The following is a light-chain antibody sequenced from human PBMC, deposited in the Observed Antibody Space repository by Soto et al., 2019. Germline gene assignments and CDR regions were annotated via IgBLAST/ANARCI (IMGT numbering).Light chain of an antibody. CDR1: QSVSSTS. Sequence: EIVLTQSPGTLSLSPGERATLSCRASQSVSSTSLAWYQQKPGQAPRLLIFGASSRATGIPDRFSGSGSGTDFTLAISRLEPEDFAIYYCQHYGSSHWTFGQGTKV. CDR3: QHYGSSHWT. CDR2: GAS. J-gene: IGKJ1*01. V-gene: IGKV3-20*01.